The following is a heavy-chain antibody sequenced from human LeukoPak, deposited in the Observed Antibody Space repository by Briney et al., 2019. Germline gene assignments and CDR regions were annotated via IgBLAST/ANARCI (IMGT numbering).Heavy chain of an antibody. CDR3: ARDQRLRKAGGSGSYDTGLNWFDP. V-gene: IGHV1-3*01. CDR2: ISAGNGNT. D-gene: IGHD3-10*01. CDR1: GYTFTSYA. Sequence: ASVKVSCKASGYTFTSYAIHWARQAPGQRLEWMGWISAGNGNTKYSQKFQGRVTITRDTSASTAYMELSSLRSEDTAVYYCARDQRLRKAGGSGSYDTGLNWFDPWGQGTLVTVSS. J-gene: IGHJ5*02.